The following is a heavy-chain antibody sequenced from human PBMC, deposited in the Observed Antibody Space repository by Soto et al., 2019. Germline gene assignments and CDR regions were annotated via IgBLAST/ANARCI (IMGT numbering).Heavy chain of an antibody. CDR2: IYTSGST. CDR1: GGSISSYY. CDR3: ARDRGSSWYLSSFDY. J-gene: IGHJ4*02. Sequence: PSETLSLTCTVSGGSISSYYWSWIRQPAGKGLEWIGRIYTSGSTNCNPSLKSRVTMSVDTSKNQFSLKLSSVTAADTAVYYCARDRGSSWYLSSFDYWGQGTLVTVSS. V-gene: IGHV4-4*07. D-gene: IGHD6-13*01.